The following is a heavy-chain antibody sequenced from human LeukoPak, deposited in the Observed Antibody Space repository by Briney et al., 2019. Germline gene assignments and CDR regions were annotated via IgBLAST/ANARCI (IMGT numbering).Heavy chain of an antibody. Sequence: GRSLRLSCAASGFTFSNYGMSWVRQAPGTGLEWVAGISGSGGNTYYADSVKGRFTISRDNSKNTLYLQMNNLRAADTAIYYCAKSRLIYCTGGGCYGMDVWGQGATVTVSS. V-gene: IGHV3-23*01. J-gene: IGHJ6*02. D-gene: IGHD2-8*02. CDR3: AKSRLIYCTGGGCYGMDV. CDR1: GFTFSNYG. CDR2: ISGSGGNT.